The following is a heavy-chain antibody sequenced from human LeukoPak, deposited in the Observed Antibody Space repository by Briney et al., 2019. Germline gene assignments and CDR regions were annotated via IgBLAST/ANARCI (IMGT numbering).Heavy chain of an antibody. CDR3: TRHVLPDSSSWLQNWFDP. J-gene: IGHJ5*02. CDR2: IRRKANSYAT. V-gene: IGHV3-73*01. D-gene: IGHD6-13*01. CDR1: GFTFSGSA. Sequence: GGSLRLSCAASGFTFSGSAMHWVRQASGEGRGWVGRIRRKANSYATAYAASVKGRFTISRDDSKNTAYLQMNSLKTEDTAVYYCTRHVLPDSSSWLQNWFDPWGQGTLVTVSS.